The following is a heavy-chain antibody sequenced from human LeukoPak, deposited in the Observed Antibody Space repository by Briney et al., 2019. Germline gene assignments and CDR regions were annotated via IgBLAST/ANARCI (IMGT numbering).Heavy chain of an antibody. CDR2: IYHSGRT. CDR1: GYSISSGYY. D-gene: IGHD5-12*01. V-gene: IGHV4-38-2*02. J-gene: IGHJ4*02. CDR3: ARVALDRLFDN. Sequence: SETLSLTCTVSGYSISSGYYWGWIRPPPGKGLGGGGSIYHSGRTYYNPSLKSRVTISVDTSTNQFSLKLSSVTAADTPVYYCARVALDRLFDNRGQGTLVTASS.